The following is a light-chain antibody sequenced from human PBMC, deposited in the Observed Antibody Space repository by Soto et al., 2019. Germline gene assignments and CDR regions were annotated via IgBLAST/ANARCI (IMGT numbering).Light chain of an antibody. Sequence: EIVLTQSPGTLSLSPGERATLSCRASQSVNSSYLAWYQQKPGQAPRLLIYGASSRATGIPDRFSGSGSGRALTLTISRLQPEDFPVYYCQQSTIAPITFGGGCRVDI. CDR1: QSVNSSY. V-gene: IGKV3-20*01. J-gene: IGKJ4*01. CDR2: GAS. CDR3: QQSTIAPIT.